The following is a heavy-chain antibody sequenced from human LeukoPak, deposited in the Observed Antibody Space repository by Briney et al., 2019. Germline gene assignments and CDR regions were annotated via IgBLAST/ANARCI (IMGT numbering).Heavy chain of an antibody. J-gene: IGHJ5*02. D-gene: IGHD6-19*01. CDR1: GYTFTSYG. CDR3: ARKRIAVAGGNWFDP. Sequence: ASVKVSCKTSGYTFTSYGINWVRQAPGQGLEWMGWISTYSGNTNYAQNFQDRVTMTRDTSTGTAYMELSRLRSDDTAVYYCARKRIAVAGGNWFDPWGQGTLVTVSS. CDR2: ISTYSGNT. V-gene: IGHV1-18*01.